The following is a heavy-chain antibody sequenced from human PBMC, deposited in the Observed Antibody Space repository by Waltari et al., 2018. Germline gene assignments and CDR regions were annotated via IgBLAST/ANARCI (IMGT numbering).Heavy chain of an antibody. CDR2: IYYSGSP. CDR1: GGSISSYY. Sequence: QVQLQESGPGLVKPSETLSLTCTVSGGSISSYYWSWIRQPPGKGLEWIGSIYYSGSPNYNTALKSRVTISVDTSKNQFSLKLSSVTAADTAVYYCARHRSYDFWSGYYSPPYYFDYWGQGTLVTVSS. CDR3: ARHRSYDFWSGYYSPPYYFDY. J-gene: IGHJ4*02. D-gene: IGHD3-3*01. V-gene: IGHV4-59*08.